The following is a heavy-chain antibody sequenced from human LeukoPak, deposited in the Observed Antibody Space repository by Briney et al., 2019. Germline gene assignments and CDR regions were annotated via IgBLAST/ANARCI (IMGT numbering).Heavy chain of an antibody. Sequence: PSETLSLTCAVSGGTFSGYYWSWIRQPPGKGLEWIGEINHSGSTNYNPSLKSRVTISVDTSKNQFSMKLSSVTAADTAVYYCARGGGSGSYFDYWGQGTLVTVSS. CDR2: INHSGST. V-gene: IGHV4-34*01. CDR3: ARGGGSGSYFDY. J-gene: IGHJ4*02. D-gene: IGHD1-26*01. CDR1: GGTFSGYY.